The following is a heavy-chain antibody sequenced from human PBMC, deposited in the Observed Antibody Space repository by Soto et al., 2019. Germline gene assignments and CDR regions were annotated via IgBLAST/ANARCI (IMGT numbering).Heavy chain of an antibody. CDR3: AGTGNYFYYYYMDV. Sequence: VQLVESGGGLVQPGGSLRLSCAASGFTVSSNYMNSVRQAPGKGLEWVSVIYSGGSTYYADSVKGRFTISRDNSKNTLYLQMNSLRAEDTAVYYCAGTGNYFYYYYMDVWGKGTTVTVSS. V-gene: IGHV3-66*01. D-gene: IGHD1-1*01. CDR2: IYSGGST. J-gene: IGHJ6*03. CDR1: GFTVSSNY.